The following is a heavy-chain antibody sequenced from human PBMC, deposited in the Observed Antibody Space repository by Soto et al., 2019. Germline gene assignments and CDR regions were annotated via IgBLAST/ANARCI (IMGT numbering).Heavy chain of an antibody. V-gene: IGHV1-69*12. J-gene: IGHJ6*02. CDR3: ARGMGPIMLNYYYYGMDV. CDR2: IIPIFGTA. D-gene: IGHD2-8*01. Sequence: QVQLVQSGAEVKKPGSSVKVSCKASGGTFSSYAISWVRQAPGQGLEWMGGIIPIFGTANYAQKFQGRVTITADESTSTAYMELSSLRSEDTAVYYCARGMGPIMLNYYYYGMDVWGQGTTVTVSS. CDR1: GGTFSSYA.